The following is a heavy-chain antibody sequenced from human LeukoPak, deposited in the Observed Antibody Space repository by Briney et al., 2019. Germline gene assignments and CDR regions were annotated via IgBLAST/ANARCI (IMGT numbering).Heavy chain of an antibody. D-gene: IGHD6-19*01. Sequence: GGSLRLSCAASRFTFSSYGMHWVRQAPGKGLEWVAFIRYDGSNKYHADSVKGRFTISRDNSKNTLYLQINSLRAEDTAVYYCAKDHLPGIVVADRDYWGQGTLVTVSS. CDR1: RFTFSSYG. V-gene: IGHV3-30*02. CDR3: AKDHLPGIVVADRDY. CDR2: IRYDGSNK. J-gene: IGHJ4*02.